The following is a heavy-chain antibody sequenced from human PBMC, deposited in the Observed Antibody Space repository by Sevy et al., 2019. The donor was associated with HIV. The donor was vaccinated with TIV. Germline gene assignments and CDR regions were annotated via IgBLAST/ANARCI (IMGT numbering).Heavy chain of an antibody. J-gene: IGHJ4*02. Sequence: GGSLRLSCAASGFIFSTYSMHWVRQAPGKGLEWVAAISYDGNNKYYADSVKGRFTISRDNPKNTLFLQVNSLRPEDTAVSYCARAYSSWFGTVHYWGQGTLVTVSS. CDR2: ISYDGNNK. CDR1: GFIFSTYS. D-gene: IGHD6-13*01. V-gene: IGHV3-30-3*01. CDR3: ARAYSSWFGTVHY.